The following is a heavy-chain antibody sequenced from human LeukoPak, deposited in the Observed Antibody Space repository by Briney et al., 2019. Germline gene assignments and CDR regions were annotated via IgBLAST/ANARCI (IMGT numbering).Heavy chain of an antibody. Sequence: GESLRISRKGSGYSFTSYWISWVRQMPGKGLEWMGRIDPSDSYTNYSPSFQGHVTISADKSIGTAYLQWSSLKASDTAMYYCARLPAGSGYNYYYYGMDVWGQGTTVTVSS. CDR2: IDPSDSYT. J-gene: IGHJ6*02. D-gene: IGHD3-22*01. V-gene: IGHV5-10-1*01. CDR3: ARLPAGSGYNYYYYGMDV. CDR1: GYSFTSYW.